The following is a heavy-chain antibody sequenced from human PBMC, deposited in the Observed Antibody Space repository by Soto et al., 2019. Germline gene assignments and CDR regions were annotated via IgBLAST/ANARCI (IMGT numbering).Heavy chain of an antibody. V-gene: IGHV3-48*03. CDR2: ISSSGSTI. CDR1: GFTFSSYE. Sequence: SGGSLRLSCAASGFTFSSYEMNWVRQAPGKGLEWVSYISSSGSTIYYADSVKGRFTISRDNAKNSLYLQMNSLRAEDTAVYYCARLYSSSYYYYYGMDVWGQGTTVTVSS. CDR3: ARLYSSSYYYYYGMDV. J-gene: IGHJ6*02. D-gene: IGHD6-13*01.